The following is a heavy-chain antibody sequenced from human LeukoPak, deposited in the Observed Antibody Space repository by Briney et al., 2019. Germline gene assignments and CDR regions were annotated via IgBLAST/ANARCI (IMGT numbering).Heavy chain of an antibody. D-gene: IGHD3-22*01. CDR1: GGSFSGYY. CDR2: INHSGST. J-gene: IGHJ5*02. Sequence: PSETLSLTCAVYGGSFSGYYWSWIRQPPGKGLEWIGDINHSGSTNYNPSLKSRVTISVDTSKSQFSLKLSSVTAADTAVYYCARDRSMIGPWGQGTLVTVSS. V-gene: IGHV4-34*01. CDR3: ARDRSMIGP.